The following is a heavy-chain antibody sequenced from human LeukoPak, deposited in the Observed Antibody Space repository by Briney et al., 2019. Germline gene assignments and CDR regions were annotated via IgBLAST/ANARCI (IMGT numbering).Heavy chain of an antibody. Sequence: PSQTLSLTCTVSGGSISSGGYYWSWIRQPPGKGLEWIGYIYHSGSTYYNPSLKSRVTISVDTSKNQFSLKLSSVTAADTAVYYCARDQAPYSYGYNWFDPWGQGTLVTVSS. D-gene: IGHD5-18*01. CDR3: ARDQAPYSYGYNWFDP. J-gene: IGHJ5*02. V-gene: IGHV4-30-2*01. CDR2: IYHSGST. CDR1: GGSISSGGYY.